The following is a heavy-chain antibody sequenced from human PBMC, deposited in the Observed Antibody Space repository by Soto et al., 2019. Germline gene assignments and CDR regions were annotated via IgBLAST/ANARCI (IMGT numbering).Heavy chain of an antibody. CDR3: ARCLTKTYVRGSSPGVDP. D-gene: IGHD3-16*01. Sequence: VDEGKCIGHCGSRISKNQGKGLEWIGEINHSGSTNYNPSLKSRVTISVDTSKNQFSLKLSSVTAADTAVYYCARCLTKTYVRGSSPGVDPLVQRTLVTGFS. V-gene: IGHV4-34*01. CDR2: INHSGST. J-gene: IGHJ5*02. CDR1: EGKCIGHC.